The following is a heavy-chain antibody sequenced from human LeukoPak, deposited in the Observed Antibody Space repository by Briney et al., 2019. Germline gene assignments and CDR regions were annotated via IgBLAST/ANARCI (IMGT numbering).Heavy chain of an antibody. J-gene: IGHJ6*03. V-gene: IGHV1-8*01. CDR2: MSPNSDNI. CDR3: ASQRGGVVPAANYYYYYYMDV. Sequence: ASVKVSCKASGYTFTTYDINWVRQATGQGLEWMGWMSPNSDNIGYAQKFQGRVSMTRDTSISTAYMELSNLRSEDTAVYYCASQRGGVVPAANYYYYYYMDVWGKGTTVTVSS. CDR1: GYTFTTYD. D-gene: IGHD2-2*01.